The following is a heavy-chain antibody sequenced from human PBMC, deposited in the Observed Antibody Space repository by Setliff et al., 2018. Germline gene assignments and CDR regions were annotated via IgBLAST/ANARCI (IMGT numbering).Heavy chain of an antibody. J-gene: IGHJ4*02. CDR1: GYTFTSYA. CDR2: INTNTGDP. Sequence: ASVKVSCKASGYTFTSYAMNWVRQAPGQGLEWMGWINTNTGDPTYAQGFTGRFVFSLDTSVSTAYLQISSLKAEDTAVYYCARAWYYNFWSGSQIEYWGRGTLVTVSS. CDR3: ARAWYYNFWSGSQIEY. D-gene: IGHD3-3*01. V-gene: IGHV7-4-1*02.